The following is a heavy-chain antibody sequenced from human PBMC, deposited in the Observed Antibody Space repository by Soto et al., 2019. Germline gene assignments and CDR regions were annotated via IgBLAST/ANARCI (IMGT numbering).Heavy chain of an antibody. J-gene: IGHJ5*02. CDR1: GYSISSGYY. CDR3: ARVGPWVPYYYDSSPYTFENWFDP. Sequence: PSETLSLTCAVSGYSISSGYYWGWLRQPPGKGLEWIGCIYHGGSTYYNPPLNSRVTLSIEMTNNPVSLILNSVTAADTAVYYCARVGPWVPYYYDSSPYTFENWFDPWGQGTLVTVSS. D-gene: IGHD3-22*01. V-gene: IGHV4-38-2*01. CDR2: IYHGGST.